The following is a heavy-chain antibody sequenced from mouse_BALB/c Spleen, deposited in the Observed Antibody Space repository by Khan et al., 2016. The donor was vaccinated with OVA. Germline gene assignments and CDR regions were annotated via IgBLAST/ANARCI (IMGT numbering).Heavy chain of an antibody. CDR1: GYSITSDYA. CDR3: ARVYGGDFDY. J-gene: IGHJ2*01. V-gene: IGHV3-2*02. Sequence: EVQLQESGPGLVKPSQSLSLTCTVTGYSITSDYAWNWIRQFPGNKLEWMGFISYSGNTNYNPSLKSRISITRDTSKHQFFLQLNSVTTEDTARYYWARVYGGDFDYWGQGTTLTVSS. D-gene: IGHD1-1*01. CDR2: ISYSGNT.